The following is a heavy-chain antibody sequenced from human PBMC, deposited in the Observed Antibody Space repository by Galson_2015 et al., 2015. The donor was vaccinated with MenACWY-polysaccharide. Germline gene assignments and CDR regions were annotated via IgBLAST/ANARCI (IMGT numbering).Heavy chain of an antibody. D-gene: IGHD2-15*01. CDR3: ARVDCSGGHCYFAY. V-gene: IGHV1-69*02. CDR1: GGSLSSYS. CDR2: IIPFASME. Sequence: VSCKASGGSLSSYSIGWVRQAPGQGLEWMGRIIPFASMENYAQKFQGRVTISADTSANTVYMQLSSLRSDDTAVYFCARVDCSGGHCYFAYWGQGTLVTVSS. J-gene: IGHJ4*02.